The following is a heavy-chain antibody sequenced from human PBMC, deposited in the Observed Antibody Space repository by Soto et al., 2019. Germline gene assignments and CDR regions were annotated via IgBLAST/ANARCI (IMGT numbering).Heavy chain of an antibody. CDR2: ISYDGSNK. Sequence: QVQLVESGGGVVQPGRSLRLSCAASGFTFSSYGMHWVRQAPGKGLEWVAVISYDGSNKYYADSVKGRFTISRDNSKNTLYLQMNSLRAEDTAVYYCAKALGSYQLLLGYWGQGTLVTVSS. CDR3: AKALGSYQLLLGY. V-gene: IGHV3-30*18. D-gene: IGHD2-2*01. CDR1: GFTFSSYG. J-gene: IGHJ4*02.